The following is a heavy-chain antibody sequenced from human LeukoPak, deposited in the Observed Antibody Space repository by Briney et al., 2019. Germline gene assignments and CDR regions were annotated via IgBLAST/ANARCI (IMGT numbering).Heavy chain of an antibody. CDR2: IYYSGST. V-gene: IGHV4-39*01. Sequence: SETLSLTCTVSGGSISSSSYYWGWIRQPPGKGLEWIGSIYYSGSTYYNPSLKSRVTISVDTSKNQFSLKLSSVTAADTAVYYCARHGSEDGLLWFGELLFLFDYWGQGTLVTVSS. CDR3: ARHGSEDGLLWFGELLFLFDY. D-gene: IGHD3-10*01. J-gene: IGHJ4*02. CDR1: GGSISSSSYY.